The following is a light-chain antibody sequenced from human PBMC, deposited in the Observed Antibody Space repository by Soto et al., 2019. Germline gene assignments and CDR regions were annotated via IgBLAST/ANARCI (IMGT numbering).Light chain of an antibody. V-gene: IGKV3-15*01. Sequence: EILITQSPATLSVSPGERATLSCRASQSVSSNLAWYQQKPGQAPRLLIYGASTRATGVPARLSGSGSGTEFTLTIRSLHSEDFAVYYCQQYDDWLTFGGGTKVDIK. CDR1: QSVSSN. CDR3: QQYDDWLT. J-gene: IGKJ4*01. CDR2: GAS.